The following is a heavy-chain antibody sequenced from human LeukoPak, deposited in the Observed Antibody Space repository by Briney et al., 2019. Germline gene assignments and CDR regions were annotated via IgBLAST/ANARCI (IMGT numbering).Heavy chain of an antibody. J-gene: IGHJ1*01. D-gene: IGHD1-26*01. CDR1: GYTFTSYG. Sequence: ASVKVSCRASGYTFTSYGISWVRQAPGQGLEWMGWISAYNGNTNYAQKLQGRVTMTTDTSTSTAYMELRSLRSDNTAVYYCATSGSYSEYFQHWGQGTLVTVSS. CDR2: ISAYNGNT. CDR3: ATSGSYSEYFQH. V-gene: IGHV1-18*01.